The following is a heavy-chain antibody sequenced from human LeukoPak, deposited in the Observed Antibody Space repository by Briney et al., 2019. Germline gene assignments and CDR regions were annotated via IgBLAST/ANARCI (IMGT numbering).Heavy chain of an antibody. J-gene: IGHJ6*02. Sequence: PGGSLRLSCAASGFTFSSYAMSWVRQAPGKGLEWVSAISDSGGSTYYADSVKGRFTISRDNSKNTLYLQMNSLRAEDTAVYYCAKNAQLERLHYYYYYGMDVWGQGTTVTVSS. V-gene: IGHV3-23*01. CDR2: ISDSGGST. CDR3: AKNAQLERLHYYYYYGMDV. D-gene: IGHD1-1*01. CDR1: GFTFSSYA.